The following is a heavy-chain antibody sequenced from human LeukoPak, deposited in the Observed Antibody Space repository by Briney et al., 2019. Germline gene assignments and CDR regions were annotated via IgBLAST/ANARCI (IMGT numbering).Heavy chain of an antibody. CDR1: GGSFSGYY. D-gene: IGHD3-10*01. J-gene: IGHJ5*02. V-gene: IGHV4-34*01. CDR3: ARRTLLWFGELFGRNWFDP. CDR2: INHSGST. Sequence: SETLSLTCAVYGGSFSGYYWGWIRQPPGKGLEWIGEINHSGSTNYNPSLKSRVTISVDTSKNQFSLKLSSVTAADTAVYYCARRTLLWFGELFGRNWFDPWGQGTLVTVSS.